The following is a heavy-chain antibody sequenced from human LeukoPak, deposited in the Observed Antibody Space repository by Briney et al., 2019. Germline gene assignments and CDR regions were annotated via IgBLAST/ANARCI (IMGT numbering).Heavy chain of an antibody. V-gene: IGHV1-2*02. D-gene: IGHD6-19*01. CDR3: ARVGYSSGWYANY. J-gene: IGHJ4*02. CDR2: INPNSGGT. Sequence: ASVKVSCKASGGTFSSYAISWVRQAPGQGLEWMGRINPNSGGTNYAQKFQGRVTMTRDTSISTAYMELSRLRSDDTAVYYCARVGYSSGWYANYWGQGTLVTVSS. CDR1: GGTFSSYA.